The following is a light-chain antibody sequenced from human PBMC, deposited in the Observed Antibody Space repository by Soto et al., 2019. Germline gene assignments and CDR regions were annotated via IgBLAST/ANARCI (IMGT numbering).Light chain of an antibody. Sequence: QSVLTQHASVSGSPGQSMTISCTGTSSDVGSYNLGSWYQRRPGKAPKRMIYEGSKRISGVSNRFSGAKSGNTASLTISRIQAEDEADYYCCPYGGRSPFYVFGHGTQVTVL. CDR2: EGS. CDR3: CPYGGRSPFYV. CDR1: SSDVGSYNL. V-gene: IGLV2-23*01. J-gene: IGLJ1*01.